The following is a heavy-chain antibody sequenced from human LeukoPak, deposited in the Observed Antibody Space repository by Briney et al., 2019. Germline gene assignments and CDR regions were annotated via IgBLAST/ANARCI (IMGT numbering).Heavy chain of an antibody. Sequence: GASVKVSCKASGYTFTGSYMHWVRRAPGQGLEWMGWINPNTGGTNYAQQFQGRVTMTRDTSISTAYMELSRLKSDDTAVYYCARQRVAAAGPNWFDPWGQGTLVTVSS. CDR3: ARQRVAAAGPNWFDP. V-gene: IGHV1-2*02. CDR1: GYTFTGSY. D-gene: IGHD6-13*01. J-gene: IGHJ5*02. CDR2: INPNTGGT.